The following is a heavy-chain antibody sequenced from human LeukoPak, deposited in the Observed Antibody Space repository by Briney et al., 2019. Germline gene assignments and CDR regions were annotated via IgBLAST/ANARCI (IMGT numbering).Heavy chain of an antibody. J-gene: IGHJ4*02. CDR1: GYTFTDYY. V-gene: IGHV1-2*02. Sequence: ASVKVSCKASGYTFTDYYMHWVRQAPGQGLERMGWINPNSGGTNYVKKFQGRVTMTRDTSISTVYMEVNSLRSDDTAVYYCTRGRGIAVPGPLFGYWGQGTLVTVSS. CDR2: INPNSGGT. D-gene: IGHD6-19*01. CDR3: TRGRGIAVPGPLFGY.